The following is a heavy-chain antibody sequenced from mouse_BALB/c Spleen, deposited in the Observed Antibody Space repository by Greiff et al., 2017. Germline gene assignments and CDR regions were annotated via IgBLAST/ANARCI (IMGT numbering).Heavy chain of an antibody. CDR3: ASGRTLMDY. V-gene: IGHV1-7*01. J-gene: IGHJ4*01. CDR2: INPNTGYT. CDR1: GYTFTTYW. Sequence: VQLQQSGAELAKPGASVRMSCKASGYTFTTYWMYWVKQRPGQGLEWIGYINPNTGYTEYNQKFKDKATLTADKSSSTASMQLSSLTSEDSAVYYCASGRTLMDYWGQGTSVTVSS.